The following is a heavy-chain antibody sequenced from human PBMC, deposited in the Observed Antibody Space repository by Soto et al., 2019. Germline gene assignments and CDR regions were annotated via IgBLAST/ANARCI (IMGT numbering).Heavy chain of an antibody. Sequence: QVQLVQSGAEVKKPGSSVKVSCKASGGTFSSYTISWVRQAPGQGLEWMGRIIPILGIANYAQKFQGRVTITADKSTSTAYMEVSSLRSEDTAVYYCARSDPSNYDILTGYYISYNWFDPWGQGTLVTVSS. V-gene: IGHV1-69*02. CDR1: GGTFSSYT. CDR2: IIPILGIA. CDR3: ARSDPSNYDILTGYYISYNWFDP. D-gene: IGHD3-9*01. J-gene: IGHJ5*02.